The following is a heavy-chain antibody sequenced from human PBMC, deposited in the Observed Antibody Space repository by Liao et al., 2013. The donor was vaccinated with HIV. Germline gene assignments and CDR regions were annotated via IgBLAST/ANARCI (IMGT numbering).Heavy chain of an antibody. D-gene: IGHD3-3*01. CDR3: ARGGLLRYDFWSGSPNYFDY. Sequence: QVQLQQWGAGLLKPSETLSLTCAVYGGSFSGYYWSWIRQPPGKGLEWIGEIIHSGSTNYNPSLKSRVTISVDTSKKQFSLKLSSVTAADTAVYYCARGGLLRYDFWSGSPNYFDYWGQGTLVTVSS. CDR1: GGSFSGYY. J-gene: IGHJ4*02. V-gene: IGHV4-34*01. CDR2: IIHSGST.